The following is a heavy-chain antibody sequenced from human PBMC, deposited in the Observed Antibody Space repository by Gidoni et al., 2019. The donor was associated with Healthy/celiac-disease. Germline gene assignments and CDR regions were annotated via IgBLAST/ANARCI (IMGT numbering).Heavy chain of an antibody. V-gene: IGHV4-4*07. CDR2: IYTGGST. Sequence: QVQLQESGPGLVQPSETLSLTCTVPGGSISSYYRRWLRQPAGKGLEWIGRIYTGGSTNYNPSLKSRVTMAVDTSKNQFSLKLSSVTAADTAVYYCAREISYYYDSSGYYNYFQHWGQGTLVTVSS. CDR3: AREISYYYDSSGYYNYFQH. J-gene: IGHJ1*01. D-gene: IGHD3-22*01. CDR1: GGSISSYY.